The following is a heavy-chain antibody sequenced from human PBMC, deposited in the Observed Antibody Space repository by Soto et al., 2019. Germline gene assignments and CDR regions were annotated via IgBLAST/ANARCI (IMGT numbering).Heavy chain of an antibody. V-gene: IGHV5-51*01. CDR2: IHPSDSET. CDR1: EYIFTNFW. J-gene: IGHJ3*02. Sequence: GESLKISCKTSEYIFTNFWIGWVRQMPGKGLEWMGSIHPSDSETRYSPSFQGQVTISGGKSIFTAYLQWSSLKASDTAIYYCARRVETTSMWAYDIWGQGTMVTVSS. CDR3: ARRVETTSMWAYDI. D-gene: IGHD1-1*01.